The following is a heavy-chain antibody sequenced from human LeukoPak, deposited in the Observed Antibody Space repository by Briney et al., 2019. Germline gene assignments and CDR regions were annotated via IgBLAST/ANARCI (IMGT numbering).Heavy chain of an antibody. D-gene: IGHD5-24*01. Sequence: GGSLRLFCAASGFPFRSHWMLWVRQAPGKGLVWVSSVTSDGSSASYADSVKGRFTISRDNAKNTLYLQMNSVRAEDTAVYYCAREIEMASNNLDSWGQGTLVTVSS. CDR1: GFPFRSHW. CDR3: AREIEMASNNLDS. CDR2: VTSDGSSA. J-gene: IGHJ4*02. V-gene: IGHV3-74*01.